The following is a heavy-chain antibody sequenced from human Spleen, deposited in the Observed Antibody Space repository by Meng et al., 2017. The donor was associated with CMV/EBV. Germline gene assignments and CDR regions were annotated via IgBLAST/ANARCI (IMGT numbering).Heavy chain of an antibody. D-gene: IGHD3-3*01. CDR2: INPNSGGT. J-gene: IGHJ4*02. CDR1: GYTFTGYY. CDR3: ARDSEWFGVANYFDY. Sequence: ASVKVSCKASGYTFTGYYLHWVRQAPGQGLEWMGWINPNSGGTNYAQRFQGRVTMTRDTSISTAYMELSRLRYDDTAVYYCARDSEWFGVANYFDYWGQGAPVTVSS. V-gene: IGHV1-2*02.